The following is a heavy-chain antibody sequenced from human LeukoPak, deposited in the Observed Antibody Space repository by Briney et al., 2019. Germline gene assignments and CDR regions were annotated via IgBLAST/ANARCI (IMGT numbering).Heavy chain of an antibody. D-gene: IGHD2-15*01. V-gene: IGHV4-59*01. CDR1: GGSISNYY. CDR3: ARDWWPNNSFDP. CDR2: IHYSGST. J-gene: IGHJ5*02. Sequence: SETLSLTCTVSGGSISNYYWSWIRQPPGKGLEWIGYIHYSGSTNNNPSLKSRVTISVDTSKNQFSLKLSSVTAADTAVYYCARDWWPNNSFDPWGQGTLATVPS.